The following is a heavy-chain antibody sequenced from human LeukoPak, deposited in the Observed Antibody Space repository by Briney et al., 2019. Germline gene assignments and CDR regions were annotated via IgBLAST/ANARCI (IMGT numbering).Heavy chain of an antibody. CDR1: GGTFSSYA. D-gene: IGHD1-14*01. CDR2: IIPIFGTA. Sequence: GASVKVSCKASGGTFSSYAISWVRQAPGQGLEWMGGIIPIFGTANYAQKFQGRVTITTDESTSTAYMELSSLRSEDTAVYYCARGVTGDYDYYYMDVWGKGTTVTVS. CDR3: ARGVTGDYDYYYMDV. V-gene: IGHV1-69*05. J-gene: IGHJ6*03.